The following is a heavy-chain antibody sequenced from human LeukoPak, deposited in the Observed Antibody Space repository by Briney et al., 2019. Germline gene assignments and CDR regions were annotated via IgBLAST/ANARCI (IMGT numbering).Heavy chain of an antibody. CDR2: IYYSGST. D-gene: IGHD3-10*01. Sequence: PSETLSLTCTVSGGSVSSDSYYWSWIRQPPGKGLEWIGYIYYSGSTNYNPSLKSRVTISVDTSKNQFSLKLSSVTAADTAVYYCARSPPMVRGVIDYWGQGTLVTVSS. CDR1: GGSVSSDSYY. CDR3: ARSPPMVRGVIDY. J-gene: IGHJ4*02. V-gene: IGHV4-61*01.